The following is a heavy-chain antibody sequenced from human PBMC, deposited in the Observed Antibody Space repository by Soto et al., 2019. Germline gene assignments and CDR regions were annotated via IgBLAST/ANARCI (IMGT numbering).Heavy chain of an antibody. V-gene: IGHV1-18*01. Sequence: QVQLVQSEGEMKQPGASVKVACKASGYSFTTYGFCWVRQVPGQGLEWMGYISPSSGYTTYAPNLQDRVIMTTDSSTTTVYMELRSRRSDDTAVYYCAREMWTRSGPQIFFDYWGHGALVTVSS. D-gene: IGHD6-25*01. CDR3: AREMWTRSGPQIFFDY. CDR1: GYSFTTYG. CDR2: ISPSSGYT. J-gene: IGHJ4*01.